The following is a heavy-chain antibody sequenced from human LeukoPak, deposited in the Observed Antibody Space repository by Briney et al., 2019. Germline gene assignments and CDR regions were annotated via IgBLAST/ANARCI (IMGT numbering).Heavy chain of an antibody. V-gene: IGHV3-23*01. CDR2: ISGSGGST. CDR1: GFTFSSYA. D-gene: IGHD5-18*01. Sequence: GGSLRLSCAASGFTFSSYAMSWVRQAPAKGLEWGSAISGSGGSTYYADSVKGRFTISRDNSKNTLYLQMNSLRAEDTAVYYCAKGEGIQLLFDYWGQGTLVTVSS. CDR3: AKGEGIQLLFDY. J-gene: IGHJ4*02.